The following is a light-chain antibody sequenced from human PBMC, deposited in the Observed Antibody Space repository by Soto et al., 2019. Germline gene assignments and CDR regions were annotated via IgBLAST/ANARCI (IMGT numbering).Light chain of an antibody. CDR2: EVN. Sequence: QSALTQPPSASGSPGQSVTISCTGTSSDVGSYNFVSWYQQHPGKAPKLMIYEVNKRPSGVPDRFSGSKSGNTASLSLSGMQAEDEAGDYCRSWEGSNIVVFGGGTKLTVL. CDR3: RSWEGSNIVV. V-gene: IGLV2-8*01. CDR1: SSDVGSYNF. J-gene: IGLJ2*01.